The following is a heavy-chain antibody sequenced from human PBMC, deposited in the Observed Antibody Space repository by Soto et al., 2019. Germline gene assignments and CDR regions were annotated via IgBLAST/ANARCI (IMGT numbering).Heavy chain of an antibody. D-gene: IGHD6-13*01. CDR3: ARLQAAAGNNALTFYT. V-gene: IGHV5-51*01. CDR2: VYPDDSDT. J-gene: IGHJ5*02. Sequence: GESLKISCKASGYSFNIYWIGWVRQLPGKGLEWMGVVYPDDSDTIYSPSFQGQVTISVDKSISTAYLQWSSLKASDTAMYYCARLQAAAGNNALTFYTWGQETLLTVSS. CDR1: GYSFNIYW.